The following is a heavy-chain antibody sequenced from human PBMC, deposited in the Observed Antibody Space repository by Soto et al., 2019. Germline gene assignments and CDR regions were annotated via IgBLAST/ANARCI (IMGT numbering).Heavy chain of an antibody. J-gene: IGHJ4*02. V-gene: IGHV3-33*01. CDR1: GFTFRNFG. CDR2: ISNDENIK. Sequence: GGSLRLSCVASGFTFRNFGMHWVRQAPGKGLEWVAFISNDENIKKYEASVRGRFAIDRDNSKNTLYLQVTSLRDEDTDIYYCAGGLRSVXNYWGQGALFTXSX. D-gene: IGHD3-10*01. CDR3: AGGLRSVXNY.